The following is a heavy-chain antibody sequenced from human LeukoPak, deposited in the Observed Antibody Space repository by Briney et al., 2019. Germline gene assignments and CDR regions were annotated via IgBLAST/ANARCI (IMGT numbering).Heavy chain of an antibody. Sequence: ASVKVSCKASGYTFTCYYMHWVRQAPGQGLEWMGRINPDSGGPNYAHKFQGRVTMTRDTSISTAYMDLSRLTSDDTAVYFCARDRGKVANDYWGQGTLVIVSS. V-gene: IGHV1-2*06. CDR2: INPDSGGP. D-gene: IGHD3-10*01. CDR1: GYTFTCYY. J-gene: IGHJ4*02. CDR3: ARDRGKVANDY.